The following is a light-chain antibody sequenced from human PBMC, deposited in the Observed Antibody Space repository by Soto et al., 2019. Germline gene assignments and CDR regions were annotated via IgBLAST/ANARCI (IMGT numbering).Light chain of an antibody. CDR1: QSISTW. J-gene: IGKJ1*01. CDR3: QQYNSYSWT. V-gene: IGKV1-5*01. CDR2: DVS. Sequence: DIQMTQSPSTLSAYVGDRVTITCRASQSISTWLAWYQQKPGKAPKLLIYDVSSLKSGVPSRFSGSRSGTEFTLTISSLQPDDFATYYCQQYNSYSWTFGQGTKVDI.